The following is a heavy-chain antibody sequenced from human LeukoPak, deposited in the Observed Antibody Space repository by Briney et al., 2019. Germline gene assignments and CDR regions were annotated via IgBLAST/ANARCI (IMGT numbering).Heavy chain of an antibody. J-gene: IGHJ4*02. CDR3: ARGGGYCSSTSCWWYFDY. V-gene: IGHV4-39*07. CDR1: GGSISSSSYY. Sequence: SETLSLTCTVSGGSISSSSYYWGWIRQPPGKGLEWIGSIYYSGSTYYNPSLKSRVTISVDTSKNQFSLKLSSVTAADTAVYYCARGGGYCSSTSCWWYFDYWGQGTLVTVSS. CDR2: IYYSGST. D-gene: IGHD2-2*01.